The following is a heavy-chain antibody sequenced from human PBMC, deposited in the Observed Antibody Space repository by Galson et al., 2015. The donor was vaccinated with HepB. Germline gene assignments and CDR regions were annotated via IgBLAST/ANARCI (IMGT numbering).Heavy chain of an antibody. V-gene: IGHV1-24*01. D-gene: IGHD3-10*01. CDR1: GYTLTELS. CDR3: ATLGSGGLGNYYYYYGMDV. Sequence: SVKVSCKVSGYTLTELSMHWVRQAPGKGLEWMGGFDPEDGETIYAQKFQGRVTMTEDTSTDTAYMELSSLRSEDTAVYYCATLGSGGLGNYYYYYGMDVWGQGTTVTVSS. J-gene: IGHJ6*02. CDR2: FDPEDGET.